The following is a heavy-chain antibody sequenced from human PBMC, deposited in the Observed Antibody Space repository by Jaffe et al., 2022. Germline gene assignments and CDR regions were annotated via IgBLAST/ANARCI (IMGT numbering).Heavy chain of an antibody. D-gene: IGHD3-16*02. Sequence: QITLKESGPTLVKPTQTLTLTCTFSGFSLSTSGVGVGWIRQPPGKALEWLALIYWNDDKRYSPSLKSRLTITKDTSKNQVVLTMTNMDPVDTATYYCAGYDYIWGSYRSEYFQHWGQGTLVTVSS. J-gene: IGHJ1*01. CDR2: IYWNDDK. CDR3: AGYDYIWGSYRSEYFQH. V-gene: IGHV2-5*01. CDR1: GFSLSTSGVG.